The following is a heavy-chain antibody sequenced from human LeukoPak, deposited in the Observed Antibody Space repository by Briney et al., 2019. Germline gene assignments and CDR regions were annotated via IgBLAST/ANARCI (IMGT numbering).Heavy chain of an antibody. Sequence: PGGSLRLSCAASGFTFDDYAMHWVRQAPGKGLEWVSLISGDGSITYYADSVKGRFTISRDNSKNSLYLQMNSLRTEDTALYYCAKEGIAVAGGAFDIWGQGTMVTVSS. CDR2: ISGDGSIT. J-gene: IGHJ3*02. V-gene: IGHV3-43*02. CDR1: GFTFDDYA. D-gene: IGHD6-19*01. CDR3: AKEGIAVAGGAFDI.